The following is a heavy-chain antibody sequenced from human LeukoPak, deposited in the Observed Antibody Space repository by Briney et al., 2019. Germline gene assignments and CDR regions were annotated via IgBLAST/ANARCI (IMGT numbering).Heavy chain of an antibody. J-gene: IGHJ3*02. CDR2: IYYSGST. CDR3: ARDRDGYDYSALDI. D-gene: IGHD5-12*01. V-gene: IGHV4-59*01. CDR1: GGSISSYY. Sequence: SETLSLTCTVSGGSISSYYWSWIRQPPGKGLEWIGYIYYSGSTNYNPSLKSRVTISVDTSKNQFSLKLSSVTAADTAVYYCARDRDGYDYSALDIWGQGTMVTVSS.